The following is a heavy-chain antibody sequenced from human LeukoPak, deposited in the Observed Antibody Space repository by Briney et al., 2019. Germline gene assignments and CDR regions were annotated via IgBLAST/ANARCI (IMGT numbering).Heavy chain of an antibody. CDR2: SYSGGDT. CDR1: GFTVSRSY. D-gene: IGHD1-1*01. J-gene: IGHJ4*02. CDR3: ARSPVLDRNDWSFAD. V-gene: IGHV3-53*01. Sequence: TGGSLRLSCAASGFTVSRSYMSWVRQAPGKGLEWVSVSYSGGDTYYPDSVKGRFTVSRDNPKNTVYLQMNSLRAEDTAVYFCARSPVLDRNDWSFADWGQGTLVTVSS.